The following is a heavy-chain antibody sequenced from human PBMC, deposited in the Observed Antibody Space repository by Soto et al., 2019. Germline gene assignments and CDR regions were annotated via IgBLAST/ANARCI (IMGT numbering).Heavy chain of an antibody. D-gene: IGHD6-13*01. J-gene: IGHJ4*02. CDR2: ISSSSEYI. Sequence: PGGSLRLSCAASGFTFTSYTMNWVRQAPGKGLEWVSSISSSSEYIYYADSMKGRVTISRDNAKNSLFLDMNSLTGEDTAVYYCARARVYATGPLDFWGQGTLVTVSS. CDR1: GFTFTSYT. CDR3: ARARVYATGPLDF. V-gene: IGHV3-21*06.